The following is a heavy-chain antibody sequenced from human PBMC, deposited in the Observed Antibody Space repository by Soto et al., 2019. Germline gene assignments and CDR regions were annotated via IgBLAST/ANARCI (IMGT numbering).Heavy chain of an antibody. Sequence: QVQLVQSGAEVKKPGSSVKVSCKASGGTFSSYAISWVRQAPGQGLEWMGGIIPIFGTAHYAQQFQGRVTITADESTSTAYMELSSLRSEDTAVYYCARERGYSYGPDYYYYGMDVWGQGTTVTVSS. J-gene: IGHJ6*02. CDR3: ARERGYSYGPDYYYYGMDV. V-gene: IGHV1-69*01. CDR1: GGTFSSYA. D-gene: IGHD5-18*01. CDR2: IIPIFGTA.